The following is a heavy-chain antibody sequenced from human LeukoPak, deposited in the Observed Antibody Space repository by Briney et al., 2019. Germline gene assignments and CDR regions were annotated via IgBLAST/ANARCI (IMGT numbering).Heavy chain of an antibody. CDR2: INHSGST. V-gene: IGHV4-34*01. J-gene: IGHJ5*02. CDR1: GGSFSGYY. Sequence: SETLSLTCAVYGGSFSGYYWSWIRQPPGKGLEWIGEINHSGSTNYNPSLRSRVTISVDTSKNQFSLKLSSVTAADTAVYYCARGRIAAAGTSWFDPWGQGTLVTVSS. D-gene: IGHD6-13*01. CDR3: ARGRIAAAGTSWFDP.